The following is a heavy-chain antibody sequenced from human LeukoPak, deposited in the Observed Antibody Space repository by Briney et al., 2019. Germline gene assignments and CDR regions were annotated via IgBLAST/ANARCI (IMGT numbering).Heavy chain of an antibody. D-gene: IGHD2-2*02. CDR2: ISWDGGST. V-gene: IGHV3-43D*03. CDR1: GFTFDDYA. CDR3: AKDMTAAIRYYYYGMDV. Sequence: GGSLRLSCAASGFTFDDYAMHWVRQAPGKGLEWVSLISWDGGSTYYADSVKGRFTISRDNSKNSLYLQMNSLRAEDTALYYCAKDMTAAIRYYYYGMDVWGQGTTVTVSS. J-gene: IGHJ6*02.